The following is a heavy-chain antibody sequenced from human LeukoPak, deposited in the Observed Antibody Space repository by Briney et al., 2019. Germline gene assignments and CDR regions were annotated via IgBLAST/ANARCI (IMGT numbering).Heavy chain of an antibody. CDR1: GFTFSSYW. D-gene: IGHD6-19*01. V-gene: IGHV3-74*01. J-gene: IGHJ4*02. CDR3: ARALAVAGNYDY. Sequence: AGSLRLSCEASGFTFSSYWMHWVRQAPGKGLVWVSRISSDGSTITYADSVKGRFTISRDNAKNTLYLQMNSLRAEDTAVYYCARALAVAGNYDYWGQGALVTVSS. CDR2: ISSDGSTI.